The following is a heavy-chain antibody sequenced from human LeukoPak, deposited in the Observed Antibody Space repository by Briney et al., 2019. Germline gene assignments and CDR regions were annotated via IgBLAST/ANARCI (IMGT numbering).Heavy chain of an antibody. V-gene: IGHV3-48*02. J-gene: IGHJ4*02. CDR2: IDRTSSNI. D-gene: IGHD7-27*01. Sequence: PGGSLRLSCAATGFIFTDYSMNWVRQAPGKGLEWVSYIDRTSSNIYYPDSVKGRFTVSRDNAKNSLYLQMNSPRDEDTAVYYCARESYWGSAGKGFDSWGQGTLVTVSS. CDR3: ARESYWGSAGKGFDS. CDR1: GFIFTDYS.